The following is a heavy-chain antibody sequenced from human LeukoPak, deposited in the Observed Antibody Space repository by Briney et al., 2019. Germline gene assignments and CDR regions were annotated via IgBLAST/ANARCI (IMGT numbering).Heavy chain of an antibody. Sequence: SETLSLTCTVSGGSISSYYWSWIRQPPGKGLEWIGYIYYSGSTNYSPSLKRRVTISVDTSKNQFSLKLSSVTAADTAVYYCASYDSSGASGYWGQGTLVTVSS. V-gene: IGHV4-59*08. CDR2: IYYSGST. J-gene: IGHJ4*02. CDR1: GGSISSYY. CDR3: ASYDSSGASGY. D-gene: IGHD3-22*01.